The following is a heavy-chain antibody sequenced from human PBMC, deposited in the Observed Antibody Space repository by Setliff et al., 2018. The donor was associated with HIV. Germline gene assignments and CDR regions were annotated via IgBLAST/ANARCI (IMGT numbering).Heavy chain of an antibody. Sequence: SETLSLTCTVSGASITSSYWTWIRQSPGRGLEYLGYIYYSGDSNYSPSLKSRLSMSLDASTSQFSLRLNSLTAADTAMYYCARFARDPTDWGREILVTVSS. V-gene: IGHV4-59*08. CDR3: ARFARDPTD. CDR1: GASITSSY. J-gene: IGHJ4*02. CDR2: IYYSGDS.